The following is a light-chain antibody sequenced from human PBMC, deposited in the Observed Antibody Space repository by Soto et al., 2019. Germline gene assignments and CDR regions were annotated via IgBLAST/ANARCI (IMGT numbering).Light chain of an antibody. Sequence: AIQLTQSPSSLSASVGDRVTITCRASQGISSALAWYQQKPGKAPKILIYDASTLRSGVPSRFSGSGAGTDFTLTIGSLQPEDFATYHCQQFNSYPTFGQGTKVEIK. CDR2: DAS. V-gene: IGKV1-13*02. J-gene: IGKJ1*01. CDR1: QGISSA. CDR3: QQFNSYPT.